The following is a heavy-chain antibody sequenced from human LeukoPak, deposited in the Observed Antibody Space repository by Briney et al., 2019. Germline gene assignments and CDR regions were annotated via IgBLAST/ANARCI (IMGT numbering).Heavy chain of an antibody. D-gene: IGHD4-23*01. Sequence: SETLSLTCTVSGGSISSYYWSWIRQPPGKRLEWIGYIYYSGSTNYNPSLKSRVTISVDTSKNQFSLKLSSVTAADTAVYYCARWSTVVNDAFDIWGQGTMVTVSS. J-gene: IGHJ3*02. CDR1: GGSISSYY. V-gene: IGHV4-59*01. CDR3: ARWSTVVNDAFDI. CDR2: IYYSGST.